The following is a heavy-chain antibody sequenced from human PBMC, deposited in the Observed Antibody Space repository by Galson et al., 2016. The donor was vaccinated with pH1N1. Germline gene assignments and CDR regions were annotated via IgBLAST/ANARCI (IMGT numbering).Heavy chain of an antibody. CDR2: ILYDGTNE. J-gene: IGHJ4*02. CDR1: GFTFTSYA. CDR3: ARDSAYSGHEGVH. V-gene: IGHV3-30*04. Sequence: FLRLSCAASGFTFTSYAMHWVRQAPGKGLEWVAVILYDGTNEYYADSVKGRFTISRDKTQSTVYLQMNSLRTEDTAVYYCARDSAYSGHEGVHWAQGTLVIVSS. D-gene: IGHD5-12*01.